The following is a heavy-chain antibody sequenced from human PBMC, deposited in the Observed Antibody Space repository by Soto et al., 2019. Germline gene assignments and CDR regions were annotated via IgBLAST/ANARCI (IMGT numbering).Heavy chain of an antibody. CDR2: IYYLGST. CDR1: GGSINSGAYY. CDR3: ARDPGIYGDSQFFDY. J-gene: IGHJ4*02. D-gene: IGHD4-17*01. Sequence: QVQLQESGPGLVKPSQTLSLTCTVSGGSINSGAYYWSWIRQHPGKGLEWIGYIYYLGSTFYNPSLESRVTISLDTSKNQFSLKLTSVTAADTAVYYCARDPGIYGDSQFFDYWGLGALVTVSS. V-gene: IGHV4-31*03.